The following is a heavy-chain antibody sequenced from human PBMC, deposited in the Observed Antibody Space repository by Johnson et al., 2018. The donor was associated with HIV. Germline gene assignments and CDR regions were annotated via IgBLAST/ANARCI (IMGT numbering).Heavy chain of an antibody. CDR3: ARSGGYPNAFDI. CDR1: GFTFSTYA. CDR2: VYSAGHT. V-gene: IGHV3-66*01. J-gene: IGHJ3*02. Sequence: VQLVESGGGLVQPGGSLRLSCAASGFTFSTYAMTWVRQAPGTGLEWVSVVYSAGHTYYADSVQGRFTIARDNSKNSLFLQMNRLRVEDTAVYYCARSGGYPNAFDIWGQGAMVTVSS. D-gene: IGHD6-13*01.